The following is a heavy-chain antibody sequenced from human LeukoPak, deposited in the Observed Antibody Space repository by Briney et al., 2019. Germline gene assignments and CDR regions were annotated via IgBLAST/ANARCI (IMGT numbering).Heavy chain of an antibody. V-gene: IGHV3-49*03. Sequence: PGGSLRLSCTASGFTFGDYAMSWFRQAPGKGLEWVGFIRSKAYGGTTEYAASVKGRFTISRDDPKSIAYLQMNSLKTEDTAVYYCTSSGWRALFDYWGQGTLVTVSS. CDR3: TSSGWRALFDY. CDR1: GFTFGDYA. D-gene: IGHD6-19*01. J-gene: IGHJ4*02. CDR2: IRSKAYGGTT.